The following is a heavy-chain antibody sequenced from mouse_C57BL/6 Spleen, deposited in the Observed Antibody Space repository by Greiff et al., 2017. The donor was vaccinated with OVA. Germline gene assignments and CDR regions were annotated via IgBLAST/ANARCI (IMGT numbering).Heavy chain of an antibody. Sequence: EVQLQESGGDLVKPGGSLKLSCAASGFTFSSYGMSWVRQTPDKRLEWVATISSGGSYTYYPDSVKGRFTISRDNAKNTLYLQMSSLKSEDTAMYYCARHEGMDYWGQGTSVTVSS. CDR1: GFTFSSYG. V-gene: IGHV5-6*01. CDR3: ARHEGMDY. CDR2: ISSGGSYT. J-gene: IGHJ4*01.